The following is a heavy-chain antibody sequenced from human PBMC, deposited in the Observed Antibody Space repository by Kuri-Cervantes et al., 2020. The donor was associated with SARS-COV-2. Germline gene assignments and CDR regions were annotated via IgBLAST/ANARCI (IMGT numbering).Heavy chain of an antibody. CDR2: IYHSGST. CDR3: ARDRAPRD. D-gene: IGHD5-24*01. CDR1: GGSISSYY. V-gene: IGHV4-59*12. J-gene: IGHJ4*02. Sequence: ESLKISCTVSGGSISSYYWSWIRQPPGKGLEWIGYIYHSGSTNCNPSLKSRVTISIDTSKSQFSLKLSSLTAADTAVYYCARDRAPRDWGQGTLVTVSS.